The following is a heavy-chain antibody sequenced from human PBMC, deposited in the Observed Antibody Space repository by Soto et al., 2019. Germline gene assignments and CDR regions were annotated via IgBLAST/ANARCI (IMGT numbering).Heavy chain of an antibody. Sequence: QVQLVQSGAEVRKHGSSVKVSCKASGGTFSRHAISWVRQAPGQGLEWMGGIIPIFGTANHAQKFQGRVMIIADESTSTVYMELSSLRSEDTAMYYGARGWGYDSNDYYYAYWGQGTLVIVSS. CDR2: IIPIFGTA. CDR1: GGTFSRHA. CDR3: ARGWGYDSNDYYYAY. J-gene: IGHJ1*01. D-gene: IGHD3-22*01. V-gene: IGHV1-69*01.